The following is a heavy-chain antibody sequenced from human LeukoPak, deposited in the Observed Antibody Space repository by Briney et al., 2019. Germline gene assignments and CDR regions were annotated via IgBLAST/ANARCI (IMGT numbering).Heavy chain of an antibody. J-gene: IGHJ6*03. CDR1: GGSISSSSHY. Sequence: SSETLSLTCTVSGGSISSSSHYWGWIRQSPGKGLERIGNIYYSGRTYYKSSLKSRVTISVDTSKNQFSLKLSSVTAADTAVYYCARQVGWGSQEGGGHYYMDVWGKGTTVTVSS. D-gene: IGHD1-26*01. V-gene: IGHV4-39*01. CDR3: ARQVGWGSQEGGGHYYMDV. CDR2: IYYSGRT.